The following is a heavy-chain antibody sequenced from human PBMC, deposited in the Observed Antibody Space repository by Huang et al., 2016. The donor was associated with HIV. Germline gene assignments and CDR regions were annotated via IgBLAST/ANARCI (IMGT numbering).Heavy chain of an antibody. Sequence: QLQLQESGPGLVKPSETLSLTCTVSGGSISTRGYYWGWFRQPPGKGLEWIGSIYYSGSTPHNPSLKSRGTISVYTSKSQFSLKLSSVTAADTAVYYWARQDTSGWYADPYYFDYWGQGTLVTVSS. CDR1: GGSISTRGYY. CDR2: IYYSGST. J-gene: IGHJ4*02. CDR3: ARQDTSGWYADPYYFDY. D-gene: IGHD6-19*01. V-gene: IGHV4-39*01.